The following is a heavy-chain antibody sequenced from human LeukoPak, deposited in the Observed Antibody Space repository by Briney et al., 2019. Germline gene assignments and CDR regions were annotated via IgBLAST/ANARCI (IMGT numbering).Heavy chain of an antibody. CDR1: GFTFADYG. CDR2: INWNGGGT. Sequence: GGSLRLSCAASGFTFADYGMSWVRQAPGKGLEWVSAINWNGGGTGYADSVKGRFTISRDNAKNSLYLQMNSLRAEDTAVYYCARLRYYGMDVWGQGTTVTVSS. J-gene: IGHJ6*02. CDR3: ARLRYYGMDV. V-gene: IGHV3-20*04.